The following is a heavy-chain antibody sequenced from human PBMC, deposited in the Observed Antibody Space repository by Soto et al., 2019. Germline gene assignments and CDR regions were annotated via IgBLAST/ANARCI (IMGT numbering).Heavy chain of an antibody. J-gene: IGHJ3*01. CDR3: ANHGGFDF. V-gene: IGHV3-23*01. CDR2: ISIRGDYR. D-gene: IGHD4-17*01. CDR1: GFTFSSSG. Sequence: EGPLLQSGGGLVQPGESLRLSCAASGFTFSSSGMRWVRQAPGKGQEWVSSISIRGDYRYYADSVKGRFTTSRDNSKNTLYLPMRSLRAEDTALYYCANHGGFDFWGQGTMVAVSS.